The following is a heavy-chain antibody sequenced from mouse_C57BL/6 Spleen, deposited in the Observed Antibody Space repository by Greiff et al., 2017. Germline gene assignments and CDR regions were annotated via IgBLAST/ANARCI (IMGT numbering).Heavy chain of an antibody. J-gene: IGHJ2*01. D-gene: IGHD1-1*01. Sequence: EVQLQQSGPELVKPGDSVKISCKASGYSFTGYFMNWVMQSHGKSLEWIGRINPYNGDTFYNQKFKGKATLTVDKSSSTDHMELRSLTSEDSAVYYCARDHYYGSSYLLDYWGQGTTLTVSS. V-gene: IGHV1-20*01. CDR3: ARDHYYGSSYLLDY. CDR2: INPYNGDT. CDR1: GYSFTGYF.